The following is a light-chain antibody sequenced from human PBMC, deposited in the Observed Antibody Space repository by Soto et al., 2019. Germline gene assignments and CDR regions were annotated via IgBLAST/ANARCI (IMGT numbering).Light chain of an antibody. Sequence: QSVLTQSSSASASLGSSVKLTCTLSSGHGSYIIAWHQQQPGKAPRYLMKLEGSGSYNTGSGVPDRFSGSSSGADRYLTISNLQLEDEADYYCETWDSNTHTVFGGGTKLTVL. V-gene: IGLV4-60*02. CDR2: LEGSGSY. CDR3: ETWDSNTHTV. J-gene: IGLJ3*02. CDR1: SGHGSYI.